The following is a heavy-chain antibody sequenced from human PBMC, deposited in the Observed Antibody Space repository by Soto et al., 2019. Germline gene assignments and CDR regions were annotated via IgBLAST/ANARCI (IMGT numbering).Heavy chain of an antibody. D-gene: IGHD1-26*01. CDR3: VKDRMNHNSVWDPFDI. J-gene: IGHJ3*02. Sequence: GGSLRLSCAVSGFSFGTYTVNWVRQAPGMGLEWVSGLSDSVGTTHYADSVKGRFIISRDNSKSTLSLRLNGLRAEDTAVYYCVKDRMNHNSVWDPFDIWGQGTMVTVSS. V-gene: IGHV3-23*01. CDR2: LSDSVGTT. CDR1: GFSFGTYT.